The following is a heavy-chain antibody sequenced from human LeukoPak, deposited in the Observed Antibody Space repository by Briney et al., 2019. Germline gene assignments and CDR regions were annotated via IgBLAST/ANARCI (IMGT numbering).Heavy chain of an antibody. Sequence: GRSLRLSCAASGFTFSSYAMHWVRQAPGEGLEWVAVISYDGSNKYYADSVKGRFTISRDNSKNTLYLQMNSLRAEDTAVYYRARDRQKREYSSSYVYWGQGTLVTVSS. CDR2: ISYDGSNK. V-gene: IGHV3-30-3*01. D-gene: IGHD6-6*01. J-gene: IGHJ4*02. CDR3: ARDRQKREYSSSYVY. CDR1: GFTFSSYA.